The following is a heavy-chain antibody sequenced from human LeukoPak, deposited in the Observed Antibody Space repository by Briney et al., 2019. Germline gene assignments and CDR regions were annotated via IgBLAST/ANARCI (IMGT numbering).Heavy chain of an antibody. V-gene: IGHV3-48*04. CDR1: GFTFSSNG. Sequence: GGSLRLSCAASGFTFSSNGMNWVRQAPGKGLEWVSYISATGGTIYYADSVKGRFTISRDNAKNSLYLQMNSLRAEDTAVYYCARDPSGRGPAGYFDYWGQGTLVTVSS. CDR3: ARDPSGRGPAGYFDY. CDR2: ISATGGTI. J-gene: IGHJ4*02. D-gene: IGHD1-26*01.